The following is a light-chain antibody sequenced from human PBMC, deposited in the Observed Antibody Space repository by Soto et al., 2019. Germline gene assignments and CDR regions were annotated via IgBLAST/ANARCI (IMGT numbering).Light chain of an antibody. CDR1: QSVSYN. J-gene: IGKJ5*01. CDR2: GPS. CDR3: QQYGSSPIT. Sequence: EIVMTQSPATLSVSPGERFTLSCRASQSVSYNLAWYQQKPGQAPRLLIYGPSTRATGIPARFSGSGSGTEFTLTISSLQSEDFAVYYCQQYGSSPITFGQGTRLEIK. V-gene: IGKV3-15*01.